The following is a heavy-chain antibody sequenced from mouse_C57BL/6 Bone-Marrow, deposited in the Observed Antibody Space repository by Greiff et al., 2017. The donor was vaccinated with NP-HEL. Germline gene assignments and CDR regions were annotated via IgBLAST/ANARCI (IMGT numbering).Heavy chain of an antibody. CDR2: IYPGNSDT. CDR1: CYTFPSSW. V-gene: IGHV1-5*01. Sequence: VQLQQSVTVLARPGASVQLSCKTSCYTFPSSWMHWVKQRPGQGLDWIGAIYPGNSDTSYNQKFKGKAKLTAVTSASTAYMELSSLTNEDSAVYYCTRKGGFAYWGQGTLVTVSA. CDR3: TRKGGFAY. J-gene: IGHJ3*01.